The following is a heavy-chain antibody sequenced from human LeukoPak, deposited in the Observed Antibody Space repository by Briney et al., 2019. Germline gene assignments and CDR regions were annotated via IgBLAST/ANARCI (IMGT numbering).Heavy chain of an antibody. CDR2: ISSSSSYI. J-gene: IGHJ2*01. CDR3: ARVCRYCSSTRDWYFDL. V-gene: IGHV3-21*01. D-gene: IGHD2-2*01. Sequence: GGSLRLSCAASGFTFSSYSMNWVRQAPGKGLEWVSSISSSSSYIYYADSVKGRFTISRDNAKNSLYLQMNSLRAEDTAVYYCARVCRYCSSTRDWYFDLWGRGTLVTVSS. CDR1: GFTFSSYS.